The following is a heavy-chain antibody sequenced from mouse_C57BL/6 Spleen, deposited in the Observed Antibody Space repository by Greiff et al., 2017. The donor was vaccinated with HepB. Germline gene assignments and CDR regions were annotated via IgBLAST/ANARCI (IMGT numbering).Heavy chain of an antibody. Sequence: QVQLKQPGAELVMPGASVKLSCKASGYTFTSYWMHWVKQRPGQGLEWIGEIDPSDSYTNYNQKFKGKSTLTVDKSSSTAYMQLSSLTSEDAAVYDCARNGFYAMDYWGQGTSVTVSS. CDR1: GYTFTSYW. J-gene: IGHJ4*01. D-gene: IGHD2-2*01. CDR3: ARNGFYAMDY. CDR2: IDPSDSYT. V-gene: IGHV1-69*01.